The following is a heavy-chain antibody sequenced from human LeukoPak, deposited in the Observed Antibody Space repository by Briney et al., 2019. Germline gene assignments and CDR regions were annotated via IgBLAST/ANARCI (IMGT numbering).Heavy chain of an antibody. CDR1: GITISRFW. D-gene: IGHD6-19*01. Sequence: GGSLRLSCAASGITISRFWMHWVRQAPGKGLVWVSRVSGDGSTTNYADSVKGRFTISRDNAKNTLYLQMNSLRAEDTAVYYCTMYTSGWDWGQGNLVTVSS. CDR3: TMYTSGWD. V-gene: IGHV3-74*01. CDR2: VSGDGSTT. J-gene: IGHJ4*02.